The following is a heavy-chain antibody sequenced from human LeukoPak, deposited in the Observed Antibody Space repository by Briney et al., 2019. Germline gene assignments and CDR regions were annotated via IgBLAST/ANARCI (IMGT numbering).Heavy chain of an antibody. CDR1: GFTFSSDA. V-gene: IGHV3-23*01. D-gene: IGHD2-15*01. J-gene: IGHJ4*02. CDR3: AKSRSGGGSCYNY. CDR2: ISGSGDST. Sequence: GGSLRLSCAASGFTFSSDAMTWVRQAPGKGLEWVSFISGSGDSTFYADSVKGRFTISRDNSKNTMYLQMNSLRAEDTAVYYCAKSRSGGGSCYNYWGQGTLVTVSS.